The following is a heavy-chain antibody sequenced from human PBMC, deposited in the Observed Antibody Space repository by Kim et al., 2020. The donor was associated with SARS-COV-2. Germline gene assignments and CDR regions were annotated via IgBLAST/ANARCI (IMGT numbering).Heavy chain of an antibody. J-gene: IGHJ6*02. CDR3: ARRDANFFLYYGIDV. CDR2: INDIGTVT. Sequence: GSLRLSCAASGFPFRNYEMNWVRQAPGKGLDWVAYINDIGTVTHYADSVRGRFTISRDDARDSLYLQMNSLRADDTAVYYCARRDANFFLYYGIDVWRQGTTVTVS. V-gene: IGHV3-48*03. D-gene: IGHD1-1*01. CDR1: GFPFRNYE.